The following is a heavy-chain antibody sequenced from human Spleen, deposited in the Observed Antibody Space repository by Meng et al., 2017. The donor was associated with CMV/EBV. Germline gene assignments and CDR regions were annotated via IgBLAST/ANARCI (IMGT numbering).Heavy chain of an antibody. CDR1: GGTFSSYA. CDR3: ARAYYPVNYYNGMDV. V-gene: IGHV1-69*05. J-gene: IGHJ6*02. Sequence: SVKVSCKASGGTFSSYAISWVRQAPGQGLEWMGGIIPMYGAAVYAQKFQGRVTITTDASTSTAYMAFSSLRSDDTAVYYCARAYYPVNYYNGMDVWGQGTTVTVSS. D-gene: IGHD3-22*01. CDR2: IIPMYGAA.